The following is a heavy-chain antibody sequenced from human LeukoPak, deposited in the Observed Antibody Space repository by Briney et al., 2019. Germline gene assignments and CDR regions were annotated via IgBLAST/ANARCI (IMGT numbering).Heavy chain of an antibody. J-gene: IGHJ6*03. CDR2: IYHSGST. CDR1: RYSLSSGYH. Sequence: SETLSLTCAVSRYSLSSGYHWGWIGQPPGKGLEWIGKIYHSGSTYYNPSLKSRVTISVDTSKNQFSLTLRYVTAADTAFYYCARVSGYSYYYMDVWGKGITVTVSS. D-gene: IGHD6-25*01. V-gene: IGHV4-38-2*01. CDR3: ARVSGYSYYYMDV.